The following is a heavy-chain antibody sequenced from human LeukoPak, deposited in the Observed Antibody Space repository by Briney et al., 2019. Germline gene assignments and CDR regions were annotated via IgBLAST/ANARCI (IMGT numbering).Heavy chain of an antibody. CDR3: AGSRAAVYNWNDGGYAFDI. CDR2: IYYSGST. CDR1: GGSISSYY. Sequence: SETLSLTCTVSGGSISSYYWSWIRQPPGKGLEGIGYIYYSGSTNYNPSLKSRVTISVDTSKNQFSLKLSSVTAADTAVYYCAGSRAAVYNWNDGGYAFDIWGQGTMVTVSS. V-gene: IGHV4-59*01. J-gene: IGHJ3*02. D-gene: IGHD1-1*01.